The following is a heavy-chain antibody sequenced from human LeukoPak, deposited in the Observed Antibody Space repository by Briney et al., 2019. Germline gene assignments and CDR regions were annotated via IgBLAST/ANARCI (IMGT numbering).Heavy chain of an antibody. V-gene: IGHV3-30*18. CDR1: GFTFSSYG. Sequence: GGSLRLSCAASGFTFSSYGMHWVRQAPGKGLEWVAVISYDGSNKYYADSVKGRFTISRDNSKNTLYLQMNSLRAEDTAVYYCAKKPITGTTEYFDYWGQGTLVTVSS. D-gene: IGHD1/OR15-1a*01. CDR2: ISYDGSNK. CDR3: AKKPITGTTEYFDY. J-gene: IGHJ4*02.